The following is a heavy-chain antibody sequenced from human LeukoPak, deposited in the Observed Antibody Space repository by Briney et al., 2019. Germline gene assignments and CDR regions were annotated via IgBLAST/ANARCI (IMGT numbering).Heavy chain of an antibody. V-gene: IGHV3-48*01. CDR1: GFTFSSYS. Sequence: GGSLRLSCAASGFTFSSYSMNWVRQAPGKGLEWVSYISSSSNIMNYADSVKGRFTTSRDNAKNSLYLQMNSLRVEDTAVYYCARGAQWPCWGQGTLVTVSS. D-gene: IGHD6-19*01. CDR3: ARGAQWPC. CDR2: ISSSSNIM. J-gene: IGHJ4*02.